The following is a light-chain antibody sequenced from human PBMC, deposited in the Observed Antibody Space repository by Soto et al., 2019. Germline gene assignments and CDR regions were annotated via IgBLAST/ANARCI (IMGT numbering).Light chain of an antibody. V-gene: IGLV2-23*02. Sequence: QSVLIQPPSGSGFPGQAVTIFCTGTSNDVGSYDFVSWYQQHPGKVSKPLIYNVNNRPSGVSNRFSGSKSGNTASLTISGLQAEDDADYYCCSYAGRFYVFGPGTKVTVL. CDR3: CSYAGRFYV. J-gene: IGLJ1*01. CDR2: NVN. CDR1: SNDVGSYDF.